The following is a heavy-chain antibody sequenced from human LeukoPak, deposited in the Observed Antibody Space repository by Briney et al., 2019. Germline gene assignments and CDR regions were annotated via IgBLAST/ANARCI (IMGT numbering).Heavy chain of an antibody. CDR2: INIDGSFT. CDR1: GFTFSRYW. D-gene: IGHD2-8*01. V-gene: IGHV3-74*01. CDR3: VRDLGTN. Sequence: GGSLRLSCAASGFTFSRYWMHWVRQAPGEGLVWVSRINIDGSFTTYADSVKGRFTISRDDAKNTLYLQMNSLRAEDTAVYYCVRDLGTNWGQGTLVTVSS. J-gene: IGHJ4*02.